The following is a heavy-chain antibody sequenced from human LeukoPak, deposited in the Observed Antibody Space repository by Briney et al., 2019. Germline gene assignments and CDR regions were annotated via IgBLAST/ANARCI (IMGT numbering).Heavy chain of an antibody. Sequence: ASVKVSCKASGYTFTGYYIHWVRQAPGQGLECVGWINPNSGGTNYAQKFQGRVTMTRDTSISTAYMELSRLRSDDTAVYYCARDWCRIAVAGTCYYYYYMDVWGKGTTVTVSS. CDR1: GYTFTGYY. V-gene: IGHV1-2*02. CDR2: INPNSGGT. CDR3: ARDWCRIAVAGTCYYYYYMDV. J-gene: IGHJ6*03. D-gene: IGHD6-19*01.